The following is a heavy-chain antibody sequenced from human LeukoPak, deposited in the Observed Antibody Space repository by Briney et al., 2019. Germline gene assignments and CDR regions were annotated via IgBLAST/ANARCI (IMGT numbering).Heavy chain of an antibody. D-gene: IGHD6-13*01. CDR3: TTEEAFIAAAGRFDY. CDR2: IKSKTDGGTT. J-gene: IGHJ4*02. CDR1: GFTFSNAW. V-gene: IGHV3-15*01. Sequence: PGGSLRLSCAASGFTFSNAWMSWVRQAPGKGLEWVGRIKSKTDGGTTDYAAPVKGRFTISRDDSKNTLYLQMNSLKTEDTAVYYCTTEEAFIAAAGRFDYWGQGTLVTVSS.